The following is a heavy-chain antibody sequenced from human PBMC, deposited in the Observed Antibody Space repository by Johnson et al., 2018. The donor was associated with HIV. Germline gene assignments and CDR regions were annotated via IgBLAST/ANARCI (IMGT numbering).Heavy chain of an antibody. CDR2: ISYDGSNK. V-gene: IGHV3-30-3*01. Sequence: QVPLVESGGGVVQPGRSLRLSCAASGFTFSTYAMHWVRQAPGKGLEWVAFISYDGSNKYYAESVKGRFTISRDNGKNSLYLQMNSLRAEDTALYYCARVSTMIVVARNDAFDIWGQGTMVTVSS. CDR1: GFTFSTYA. J-gene: IGHJ3*02. CDR3: ARVSTMIVVARNDAFDI. D-gene: IGHD3-22*01.